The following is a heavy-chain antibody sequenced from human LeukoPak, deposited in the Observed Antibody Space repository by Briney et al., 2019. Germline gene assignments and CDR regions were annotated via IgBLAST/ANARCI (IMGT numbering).Heavy chain of an antibody. V-gene: IGHV1-2*02. D-gene: IGHD3-22*01. CDR2: INPNSGGT. CDR3: ARTEIEYYYDSSGYYY. J-gene: IGHJ4*02. Sequence: ASVKVSCKASGYTFTGYYMHWVRQAPGQGLEWMGWINPNSGGTNYAQKFQGRVTMTRDTSISTAYMELSRLRSDDTAVYYCARTEIEYYYDSSGYYYWGQGTLVTVSS. CDR1: GYTFTGYY.